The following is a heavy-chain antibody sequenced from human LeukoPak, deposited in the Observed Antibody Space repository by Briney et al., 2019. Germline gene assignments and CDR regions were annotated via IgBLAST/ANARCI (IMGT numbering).Heavy chain of an antibody. J-gene: IGHJ4*02. D-gene: IGHD6-6*01. CDR2: INWNGGST. CDR3: ATDRSSIAARPH. Sequence: GGSLRLSCAASGFTFDDYGMSWVRQAPGKGLEWVSGINWNGGSTGYADSVKGRFTISRDNAKNTLYLQMNSLRAEDTAVYYCATDRSSIAARPHWGQGTLVTVSS. V-gene: IGHV3-20*04. CDR1: GFTFDDYG.